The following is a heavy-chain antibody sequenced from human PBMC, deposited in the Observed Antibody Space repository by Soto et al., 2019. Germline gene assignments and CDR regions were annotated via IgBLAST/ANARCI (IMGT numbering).Heavy chain of an antibody. CDR1: GGTFSSYA. J-gene: IGHJ6*02. CDR2: IIPIFGTA. V-gene: IGHV1-69*13. CDR3: ARDLRRIAARPDLPPRSYYYYYYGMDV. D-gene: IGHD6-6*01. Sequence: ASVKVSCKASGGTFSSYAISWVRQAPGQGLEWMGGIIPIFGTANYAQKFQGRVTITADESTSTAYMELSSLRSEDTAVYYCARDLRRIAARPDLPPRSYYYYYYGMDVWGQGTTVTSP.